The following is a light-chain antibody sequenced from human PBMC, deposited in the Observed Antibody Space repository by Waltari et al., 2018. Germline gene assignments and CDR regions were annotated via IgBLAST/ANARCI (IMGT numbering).Light chain of an antibody. CDR2: EVS. Sequence: QSALTQPPPASGSPGQSVTISCTGSGSDFRDYDFVSWYQQPPGKAPQVVLYEVSKRFTGVPDGFLGSKSGDTASLTVSGLQAEDEADYYCSSFAGRWIFGGGTKLTVL. V-gene: IGLV2-8*01. CDR3: SSFAGRWI. J-gene: IGLJ2*01. CDR1: GSDFRDYDF.